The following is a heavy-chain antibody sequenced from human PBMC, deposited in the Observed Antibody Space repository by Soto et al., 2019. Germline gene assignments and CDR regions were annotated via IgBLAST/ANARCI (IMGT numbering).Heavy chain of an antibody. J-gene: IGHJ4*02. V-gene: IGHV2-5*02. CDR2: IYWDDDK. Sequence: QITLKESGPTLVKPTQTLTLTCTFSGFSLSTSGVGVGWIRQPPGKALEWLALIYWDDDKRYSPSLKSRLTITKDTSKKQVVLTMTNMDPVDTATYYCAHFRGYDSSGYFQYYFDYWGQGTLVTVSS. CDR3: AHFRGYDSSGYFQYYFDY. D-gene: IGHD3-22*01. CDR1: GFSLSTSGVG.